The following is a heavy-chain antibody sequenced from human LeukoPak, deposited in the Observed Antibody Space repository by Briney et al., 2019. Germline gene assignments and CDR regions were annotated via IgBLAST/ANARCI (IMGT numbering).Heavy chain of an antibody. CDR1: GFTLSRDS. D-gene: IGHD6-25*01. J-gene: IGHJ4*02. CDR2: ISHDSGIR. CDR3: ARDQGRYSSGSDY. Sequence: GGSLRLSCAASGFTLSRDSMNWVRQAPGKGLEWISYISHDSGIRYYADSVRGRFTISRDNAKNSLYLQMHSLRAEDTAVYYCARDQGRYSSGSDYWGQGTLVTVSS. V-gene: IGHV3-48*01.